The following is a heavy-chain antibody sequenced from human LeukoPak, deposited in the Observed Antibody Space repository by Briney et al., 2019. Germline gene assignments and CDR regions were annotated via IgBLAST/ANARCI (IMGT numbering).Heavy chain of an antibody. CDR2: IIPILGIA. J-gene: IGHJ6*02. CDR3: ARWGYYDFWSGYYTPGSLYYGMDV. D-gene: IGHD3-3*01. Sequence: WASVKVSCKASGGTFSSYAISWVRQAPGQGLEWMGRIIPILGIANYAQKFQGRVTITADKSTSTAYMELSSLRSEDTAVYYCARWGYYDFWSGYYTPGSLYYGMDVWGQGTTVTVSS. CDR1: GGTFSSYA. V-gene: IGHV1-69*04.